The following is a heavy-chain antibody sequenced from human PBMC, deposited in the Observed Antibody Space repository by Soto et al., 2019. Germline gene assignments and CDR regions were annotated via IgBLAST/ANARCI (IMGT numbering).Heavy chain of an antibody. CDR2: INHSGST. V-gene: IGHV4-34*01. CDR1: GVFFSGYY. J-gene: IGHJ6*02. Sequence: PPDTLSLTCAVYGVFFSGYYWSWILQPPGKGLEWIGEINHSGSTNYNPSLKSRVTISVDTSKNQFSLKLSSVTAADTAVYYCARGGVLRLLGWIGDGMDVWGQGATVSVSS. CDR3: ARGGVLRLLGWIGDGMDV. D-gene: IGHD3-3*01.